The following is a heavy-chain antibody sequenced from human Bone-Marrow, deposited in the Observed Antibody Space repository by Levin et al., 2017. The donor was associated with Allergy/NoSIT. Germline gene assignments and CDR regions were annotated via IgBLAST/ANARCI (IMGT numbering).Heavy chain of an antibody. CDR3: ARISHRSGWYLAEAIDI. CDR1: GGSISSAYW. V-gene: IGHV4-4*02. D-gene: IGHD6-19*01. Sequence: SQTLSLTCAVSGGSISSAYWWSWVRQPPGKGLEWIGQMYHSGDTKYNPSLKSRVTISVDKSKNQFSLRLSSGTAADTAVYYCARISHRSGWYLAEAIDIWGQGTMVTVSS. J-gene: IGHJ3*02. CDR2: MYHSGDT.